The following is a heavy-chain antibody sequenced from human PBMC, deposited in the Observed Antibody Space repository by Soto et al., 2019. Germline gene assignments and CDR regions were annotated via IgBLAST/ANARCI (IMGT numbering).Heavy chain of an antibody. D-gene: IGHD1-26*01. V-gene: IGHV4-4*07. CDR3: ARANSGSYRPYNWFDP. Sequence: PSETLSLTCTVSGGSISSYYWSWIRQPAGKGLGWIGRIYTSGSTNYNPSLKSRVTMSVDTSKNQFSLKLSSVTAADTAVYYCARANSGSYRPYNWFDPWGQGTLVTVSS. CDR2: IYTSGST. J-gene: IGHJ5*02. CDR1: GGSISSYY.